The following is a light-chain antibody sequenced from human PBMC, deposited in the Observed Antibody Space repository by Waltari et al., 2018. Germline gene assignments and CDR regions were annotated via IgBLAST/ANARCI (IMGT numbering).Light chain of an antibody. V-gene: IGLV2-8*01. Sequence: QSALTQPPSASGSPGQSVTISCTGTSSDVGAYNYVFWYQQHPGKAPKVMIYEVSRRPSGVPERFSGSRSGNTAALTVSGLQAEDEADYYCSSYADNNKLIFGSGTKVTGL. CDR1: SSDVGAYNY. CDR3: SSYADNNKLI. J-gene: IGLJ1*01. CDR2: EVS.